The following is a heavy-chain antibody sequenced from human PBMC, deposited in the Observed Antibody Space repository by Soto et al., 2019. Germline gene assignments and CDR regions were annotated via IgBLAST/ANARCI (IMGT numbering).Heavy chain of an antibody. CDR1: SVSNAW. J-gene: IGHJ4*02. Sequence: SVSNAWMNWVRQAPGKGLEWVGRIKSKTDGGTTDYAAPVKGRFTISRDDSKNTLYLQMNSLKTEDTAVYHCTTDGGTTGDGYWGQGTLVTVSS. D-gene: IGHD7-27*01. V-gene: IGHV3-15*07. CDR3: TTDGGTTGDGY. CDR2: IKSKTDGGTT.